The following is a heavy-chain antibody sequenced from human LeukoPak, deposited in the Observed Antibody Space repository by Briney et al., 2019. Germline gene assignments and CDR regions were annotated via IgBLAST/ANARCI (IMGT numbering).Heavy chain of an antibody. CDR2: ISNDGGHK. Sequence: GGSLRLSCAASGFTFSSYWMHWVRQGPGKGLVWVSRISNDGGHKFYADSVKGRFTISRDNAKNSLYLQMNSLRAEDTAVYYCAYGSGSYYDMYYFDYWGQGTLVTVSS. CDR3: AYGSGSYYDMYYFDY. V-gene: IGHV3-74*01. CDR1: GFTFSSYW. J-gene: IGHJ4*02. D-gene: IGHD3-10*01.